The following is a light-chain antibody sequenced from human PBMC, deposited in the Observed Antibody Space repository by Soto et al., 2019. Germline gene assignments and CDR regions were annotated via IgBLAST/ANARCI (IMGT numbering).Light chain of an antibody. Sequence: EIVLTQSPGTLALSPGERATLSCRASQNIITYLAWYQQKPGQAPRLLIYGASTRATGVPDRLSGIGSGADFTLTISSLQSEDFAVYYCQQYNNWPPYTFGQGTKLEIK. CDR2: GAS. V-gene: IGKV3D-15*01. CDR3: QQYNNWPPYT. CDR1: QNIITY. J-gene: IGKJ2*01.